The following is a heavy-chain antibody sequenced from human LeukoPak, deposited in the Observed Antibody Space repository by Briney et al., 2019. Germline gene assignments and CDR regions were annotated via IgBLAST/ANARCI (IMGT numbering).Heavy chain of an antibody. Sequence: GGSLRLSCAASGFTFSTYSMNWVRQAPGKGLEWVASISSTSTYIFYADSVKGRFTISRDSAKDSVYLQMNSLRAEDTAVYYCAKDSLWSGYYGMDVWGQGTTVTVSS. D-gene: IGHD3-3*01. CDR2: ISSTSTYI. CDR3: AKDSLWSGYYGMDV. V-gene: IGHV3-21*01. CDR1: GFTFSTYS. J-gene: IGHJ6*02.